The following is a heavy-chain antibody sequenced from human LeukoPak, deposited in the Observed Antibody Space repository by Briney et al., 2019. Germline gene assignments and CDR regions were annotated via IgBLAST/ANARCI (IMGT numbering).Heavy chain of an antibody. J-gene: IGHJ5*02. CDR3: ARAPRIAVAGTLKYNWFDP. CDR1: GYTFTGYY. CDR2: INPNSGGT. D-gene: IGHD6-19*01. Sequence: ASVKVSCKASGYTFTGYYMHWVRQAPGQGLEWMGWINPNSGGTNYAQKFQGRATMTRDTSISTAYMELSRLRSDDTAVYYCARAPRIAVAGTLKYNWFDPWGQGTLVTVSS. V-gene: IGHV1-2*02.